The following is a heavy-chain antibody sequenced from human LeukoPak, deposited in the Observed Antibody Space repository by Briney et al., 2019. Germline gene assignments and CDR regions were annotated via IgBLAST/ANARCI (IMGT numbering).Heavy chain of an antibody. CDR2: IYYSGST. Sequence: PSETLSLTCTVSGGSISSYYWSWIRQPPGKGLEWIGYIYYSGSTNYNPSLKSRVTISVDTSKNQFSLKLSSVTAADTAVYYCARVIDTAMVTGDDYYLDYWGQGTLVTVSS. V-gene: IGHV4-59*01. CDR3: ARVIDTAMVTGDDYYLDY. CDR1: GGSISSYY. D-gene: IGHD5-18*01. J-gene: IGHJ4*02.